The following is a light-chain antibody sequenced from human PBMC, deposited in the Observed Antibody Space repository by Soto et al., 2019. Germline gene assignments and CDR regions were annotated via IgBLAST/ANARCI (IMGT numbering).Light chain of an antibody. CDR1: QPMSSW. J-gene: IGKJ4*01. CDR3: QQASSFPLT. V-gene: IGKV1-12*01. Sequence: IQVTQSPSSGSASVGDRVTITGRASQPMSSWLAWYQQKPGQPPNLLIYSASTLRSGVPSRFSGSESGTLFALNITNLQPEDFAPYYCQQASSFPLTFGGGTKVEVK. CDR2: SAS.